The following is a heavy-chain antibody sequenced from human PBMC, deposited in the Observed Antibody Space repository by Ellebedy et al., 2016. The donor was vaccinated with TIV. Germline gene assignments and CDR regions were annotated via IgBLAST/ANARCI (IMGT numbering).Heavy chain of an antibody. Sequence: PGGSLRLSCAASGFTFSSYSMNWVRQAPGTGLEWVSSISSSSSYIYYADSVKGRFTITRDNAKNSLYLQMNRLRAEDTAVYYCARQSQKMATIPGDLGYWGQGTLVTVSS. CDR2: ISSSSSYI. CDR1: GFTFSSYS. CDR3: ARQSQKMATIPGDLGY. J-gene: IGHJ4*02. V-gene: IGHV3-21*01. D-gene: IGHD5-24*01.